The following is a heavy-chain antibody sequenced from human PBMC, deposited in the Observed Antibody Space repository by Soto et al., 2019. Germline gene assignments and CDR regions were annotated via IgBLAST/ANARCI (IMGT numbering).Heavy chain of an antibody. D-gene: IGHD1-26*01. V-gene: IGHV4-59*01. CDR2: IYYSGST. J-gene: IGHJ4*02. CDR3: ARATRDIETLWYSGSYSLDY. Sequence: SETLSLTCTVSGGSISSYYWSWIRQPPGKGLEWIGYIYYSGSTNYNPSLKSRVTISVDTSENQFSLKLSSVTAADTAVYYCARATRDIETLWYSGSYSLDYWGQGTLVTVSS. CDR1: GGSISSYY.